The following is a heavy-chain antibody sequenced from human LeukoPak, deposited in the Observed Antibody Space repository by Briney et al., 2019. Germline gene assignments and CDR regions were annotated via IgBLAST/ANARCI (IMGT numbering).Heavy chain of an antibody. CDR2: ISAYNGNT. CDR3: ARDELWFGELKTDY. V-gene: IGHV1-18*01. Sequence: ASVKVSCKATGYTFTSYGISWVRRAPGQGLEWMGWISAYNGNTNYAQKLQGRVTMTADTSTSTAYMELRSLRSDDTAVYYCARDELWFGELKTDYWGQGTLVTVSS. D-gene: IGHD3-10*01. CDR1: GYTFTSYG. J-gene: IGHJ4*02.